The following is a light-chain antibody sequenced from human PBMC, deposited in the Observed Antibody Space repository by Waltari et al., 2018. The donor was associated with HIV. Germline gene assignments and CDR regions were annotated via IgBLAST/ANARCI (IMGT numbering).Light chain of an antibody. CDR3: QVWDSSSDRYV. J-gene: IGLJ1*01. CDR2: DDS. CDR1: NIGSES. V-gene: IGLV3-21*02. Sequence: SYVLTQPPSVSVAPGQTARITCGGNNIGSESVHWYQQKPGQAPVVGVYDDSDRPSGIPERFSGSNSGNTATLTVSRVEAGDEADYYCQVWDSSSDRYVFGTGTKVTVL.